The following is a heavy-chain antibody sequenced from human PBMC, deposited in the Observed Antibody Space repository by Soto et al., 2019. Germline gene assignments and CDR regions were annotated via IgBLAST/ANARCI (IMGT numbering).Heavy chain of an antibody. CDR3: ATSLRLGELSLFDY. D-gene: IGHD3-16*02. CDR2: IIPIFGTA. V-gene: IGHV1-69*13. CDR1: GGTFSSYA. Sequence: SVKVSCKASGGTFSSYAISCVRQAPGQGLEWMGGIIPIFGTANYAQKFQGRVTITADESTSTAYMELSSLRSEDTAVYYCATSLRLGELSLFDYWGQGTLVTVSS. J-gene: IGHJ4*02.